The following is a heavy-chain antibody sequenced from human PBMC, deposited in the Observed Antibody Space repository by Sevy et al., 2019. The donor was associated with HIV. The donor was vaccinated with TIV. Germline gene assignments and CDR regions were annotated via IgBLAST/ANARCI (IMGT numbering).Heavy chain of an antibody. CDR2: INPDSGDT. V-gene: IGHV1-2*04. CDR1: GYTFTDYY. CDR3: ATAGTNGYNCFDY. J-gene: IGHJ4*02. Sequence: ASVKVSCKASGYTFTDYYMHWVRQAPGQGLEWMGWINPDSGDTIYAQKFQGWVTMTRDTSIITAYMELTRLNSDDTAVYFCATAGTNGYNCFDYWGQGTLVTVSS. D-gene: IGHD1-1*01.